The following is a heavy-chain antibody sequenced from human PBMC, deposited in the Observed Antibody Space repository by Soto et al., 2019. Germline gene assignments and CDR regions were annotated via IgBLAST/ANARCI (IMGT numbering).Heavy chain of an antibody. CDR2: ISATGTTT. D-gene: IGHD6-13*01. Sequence: EVQLMESGGGLVQPGGSLRLSCAASEFSFSSYALNWVRQAPGKGLEWVSAISATGTTTYYADSVKGRFTISRDNSKRPLLLQMDSLSAEDTAVYYCSTYSSPFDYWGQGTLVTVSS. V-gene: IGHV3-23*01. CDR3: STYSSPFDY. CDR1: EFSFSSYA. J-gene: IGHJ4*02.